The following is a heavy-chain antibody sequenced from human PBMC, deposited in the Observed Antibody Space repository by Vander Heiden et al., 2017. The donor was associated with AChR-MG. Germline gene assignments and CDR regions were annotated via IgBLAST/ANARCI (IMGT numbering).Heavy chain of an antibody. CDR1: GFTFSSDG. V-gene: IGHV3-33*01. D-gene: IGHD3-3*01. CDR2: IWYDGSNK. CDR3: ARAQGYYDFWSGYWDV. Sequence: VQLVESGGGVVQPGRSLRLSCPASGFTFSSDGMHWVRQGPGKGLEWGAVIWYDGSNKYYADAGKGRFTISRDNSKNTLYLQMNSLRAEDTAVYYCARAQGYYDFWSGYWDVWGQGTTVTVSS. J-gene: IGHJ6*02.